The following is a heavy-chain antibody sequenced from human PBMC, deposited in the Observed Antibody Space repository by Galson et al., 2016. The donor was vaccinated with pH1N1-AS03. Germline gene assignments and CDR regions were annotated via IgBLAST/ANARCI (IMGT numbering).Heavy chain of an antibody. V-gene: IGHV3-30*02. CDR2: IRNDGSNE. CDR3: AKDQGGSGRPGY. J-gene: IGHJ4*02. Sequence: LRLSCAASGFTFSYYGMHWVRQAPGKGLEWVASIRNDGSNEHYADSVKGRFTISRDNSKNTLHLQMNSLAPEDTAGYYCAKDQGGSGRPGYWGQGTLVTVSS. CDR1: GFTFSYYG. D-gene: IGHD3-10*01.